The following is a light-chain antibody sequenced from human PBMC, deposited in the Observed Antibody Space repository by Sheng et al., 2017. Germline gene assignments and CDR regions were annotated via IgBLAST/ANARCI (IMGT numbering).Light chain of an antibody. J-gene: IGLJ2*01. Sequence: SSELTQDPAVSVALGQTVRITCQGDSLRSSYASWYQQKPGQAPVLVIYGKNNRPSGIPDRFSGSSSGSTASLIITGAQAEDEGDYYCNSRDSSGNHLVFGGGTKLTVL. CDR2: GKN. CDR1: SLRSSY. CDR3: NSRDSSGNHLV. V-gene: IGLV3-19*01.